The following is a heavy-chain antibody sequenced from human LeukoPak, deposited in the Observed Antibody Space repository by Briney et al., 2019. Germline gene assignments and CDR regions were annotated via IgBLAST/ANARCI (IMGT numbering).Heavy chain of an antibody. CDR2: IYHSGST. Sequence: SETLSLTCTVSGYSISSGYYWGWIREPPGKGLEWIGSIYHSGSTYYNPSLKSRVTISVDTSKNQFSLKLSFVTAADTAVYYCARVAPDTAIGHFDYWGQGTLVTVSS. D-gene: IGHD5-18*01. J-gene: IGHJ4*02. CDR1: GYSISSGYY. V-gene: IGHV4-38-2*02. CDR3: ARVAPDTAIGHFDY.